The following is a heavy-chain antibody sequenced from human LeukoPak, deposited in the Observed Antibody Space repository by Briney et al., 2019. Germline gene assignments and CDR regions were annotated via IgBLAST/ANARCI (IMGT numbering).Heavy chain of an antibody. V-gene: IGHV3-21*01. CDR2: ISSSSSYI. CDR1: GFTFSSYS. D-gene: IGHD1-26*01. CDR3: AIAGAPGAGPD. Sequence: GGSLRLSCAASGFTFSSYSMNWVRQAPGKGLEWVSSISSSSSYIYYADSVKGRFTISRDNAKNSLYLQMNSLRAEDTAVYYCAIAGAPGAGPDRGDGTLVTASS. J-gene: IGHJ4*01.